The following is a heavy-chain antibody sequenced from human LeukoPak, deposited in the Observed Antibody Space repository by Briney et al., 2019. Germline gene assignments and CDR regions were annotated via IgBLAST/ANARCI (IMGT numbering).Heavy chain of an antibody. J-gene: IGHJ3*02. CDR2: IGIGDDT. Sequence: GGSPRLSCAASGFTFRDYDMHWVRQTPGRGLEWVSAIGIGDDTHYPDSVKGRFTISRENAKNSLYLQMSSLRDGDTAMYYCVRGGIRVSGIDAFDIWGHGTMVTASS. CDR1: GFTFRDYD. D-gene: IGHD5/OR15-5a*01. V-gene: IGHV3-13*01. CDR3: VRGGIRVSGIDAFDI.